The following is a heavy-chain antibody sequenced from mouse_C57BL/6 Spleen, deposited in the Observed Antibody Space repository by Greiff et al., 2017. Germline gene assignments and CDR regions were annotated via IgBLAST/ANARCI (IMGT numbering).Heavy chain of an antibody. J-gene: IGHJ4*01. CDR2: IYPGSGST. V-gene: IGHV1-55*01. Sequence: QVQLKQPGAELVKPGASVKMSCKASGYTFTSYWITWVKQRPGQGLEWIGDIYPGSGSTNYNEKFKSKATLTVDTSSSTAYMQLSSLTSEDSAVYYCARRGNYYGKYYAMDYWGQGTSVTVSS. D-gene: IGHD1-1*01. CDR1: GYTFTSYW. CDR3: ARRGNYYGKYYAMDY.